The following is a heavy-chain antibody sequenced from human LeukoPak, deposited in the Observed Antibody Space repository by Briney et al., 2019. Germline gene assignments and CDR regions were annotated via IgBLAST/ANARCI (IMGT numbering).Heavy chain of an antibody. D-gene: IGHD6-6*01. CDR3: ARGRGSSSYHDY. CDR2: MNPNSGNT. Sequence: ASVKVSCKASGYTFTGYDINWVRQATGQGLEWMGWMNPNSGNTGYAQKFQGRVTMTRNTSISTAYMELSSLRSEDTAVYYCARGRGSSSYHDYWGQGTLVTVSS. CDR1: GYTFTGYD. J-gene: IGHJ4*02. V-gene: IGHV1-8*01.